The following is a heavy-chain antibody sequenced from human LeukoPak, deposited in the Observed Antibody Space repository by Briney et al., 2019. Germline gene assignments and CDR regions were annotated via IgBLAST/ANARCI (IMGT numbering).Heavy chain of an antibody. J-gene: IGHJ4*02. CDR3: ARDMYSSSWSFDY. D-gene: IGHD6-13*01. CDR2: ISSSSSYI. CDR1: GFTFSSYS. V-gene: IGHV3-21*01. Sequence: PGGSLRLSCAASGFTFSSYSMNWVRQAPGKGLESLSSISSSSSYIYYADSVKGRFTSSRDNAKNSLYLQMNSLRAEDTAVYYCARDMYSSSWSFDYWGQGTLVTVSS.